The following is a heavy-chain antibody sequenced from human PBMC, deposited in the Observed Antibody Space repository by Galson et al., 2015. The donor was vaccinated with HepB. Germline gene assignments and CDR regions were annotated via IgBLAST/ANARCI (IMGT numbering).Heavy chain of an antibody. V-gene: IGHV4-39*01. CDR3: ARLQSRLWLQRRSWYWSSDAFDL. J-gene: IGHJ3*01. D-gene: IGHD6-13*01. CDR2: IYYSGNT. Sequence: SETLSLTCTVSGGSISSSSYYWGWIRQPPGKGLEWIGNIYYSGNTYYNPSLKSRVTISLDTSKNQFSLRLNSVTAADTAVYYCARLQSRLWLQRRSWYWSSDAFDLWGQGTMVTVSS. CDR1: GGSISSSSYY.